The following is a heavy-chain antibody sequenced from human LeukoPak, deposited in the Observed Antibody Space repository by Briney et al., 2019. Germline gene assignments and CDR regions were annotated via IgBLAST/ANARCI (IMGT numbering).Heavy chain of an antibody. CDR3: AGDGYNYDYFDY. V-gene: IGHV4-59*01. CDR1: GGSISSYY. J-gene: IGHJ4*02. D-gene: IGHD5-24*01. CDR2: IYYSGST. Sequence: SETLSLTCTVSGGSISSYYWSWIRQPPGKGLEWIGYIYYSGSTNYNPSLKSRVTISVDTSKNQFSLKLSSVTAADTAVYYCAGDGYNYDYFDYWGQGTLVTVSS.